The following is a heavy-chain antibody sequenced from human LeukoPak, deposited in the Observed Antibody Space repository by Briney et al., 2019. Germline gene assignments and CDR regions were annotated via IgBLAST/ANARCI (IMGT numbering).Heavy chain of an antibody. CDR1: GFSLRTRGVG. Sequence: SGPTLVKPTQTLTLTCTFSGFSLRTRGVGVGWIRQPPGKALEWLVLIYWDDDKYYSPSLKSRLTITKDTSKNQVVLTMTNMDPEDTATYYCAHRFVHGDFDYWGQGALVTVSS. CDR2: IYWDDDK. J-gene: IGHJ4*02. CDR3: AHRFVHGDFDY. V-gene: IGHV2-5*02. D-gene: IGHD4-17*01.